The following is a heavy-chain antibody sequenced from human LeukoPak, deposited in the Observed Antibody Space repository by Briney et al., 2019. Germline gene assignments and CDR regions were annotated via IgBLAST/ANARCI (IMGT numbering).Heavy chain of an antibody. CDR1: GFTFSSYA. D-gene: IGHD5-12*01. V-gene: IGHV3-30*04. Sequence: GRSLRLSCAASGFTFSSYAMHWVRQAPGKGLEWVAAISYDGSNKYSADSVKGRFTISRDNSKNTLYLQMNSLRAEDTAVYYCAREHSGYDFPGRDYYYMDVWGKGTTVTVSS. CDR2: ISYDGSNK. J-gene: IGHJ6*03. CDR3: AREHSGYDFPGRDYYYMDV.